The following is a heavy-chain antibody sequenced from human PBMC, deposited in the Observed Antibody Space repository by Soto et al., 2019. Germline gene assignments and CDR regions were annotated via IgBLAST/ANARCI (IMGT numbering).Heavy chain of an antibody. J-gene: IGHJ4*02. CDR2: ISYDGSNK. V-gene: IGHV3-30-3*01. CDR3: ARDKAAAVDY. Sequence: QVQLVESGGGVVQPGRSLRLSCAASGFTFSSYAMHWVRQAPGKGLEWVAVISYDGSNKYYADSVKGRFTISRDNSKNALYLKMNSLRAEDTAVYYCARDKAAAVDYWGQGTLVTVSS. D-gene: IGHD6-13*01. CDR1: GFTFSSYA.